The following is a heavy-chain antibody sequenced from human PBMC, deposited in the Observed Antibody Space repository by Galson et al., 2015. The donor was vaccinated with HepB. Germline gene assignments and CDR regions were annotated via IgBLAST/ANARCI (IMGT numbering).Heavy chain of an antibody. CDR3: ARVGTGYSSSWYNFGPFDP. V-gene: IGHV1-69*02. J-gene: IGHJ5*02. D-gene: IGHD6-13*01. CDR1: GGTFSSYT. CDR2: IIPILGIA. Sequence: SVKVSCKASGGTFSSYTISWVRQAPGQGLEWMGRIIPILGIANYAQKFQGRVTITADKSTSTAYMELSSLRSEDTAVYYCARVGTGYSSSWYNFGPFDPWGQGTLGTVSS.